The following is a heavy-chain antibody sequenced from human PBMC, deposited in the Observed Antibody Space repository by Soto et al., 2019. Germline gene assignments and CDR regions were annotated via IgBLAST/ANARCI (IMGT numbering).Heavy chain of an antibody. J-gene: IGHJ3*01. V-gene: IGHV3-23*01. CDR2: FGGRGGNT. Sequence: EVQLLESGGGLVQPGGSLRLSCAASGFTSSNYDMSWVRQVTGKGLEWVSTFGGRGGNTYYADSVKGRFTISGDNSKNTLYLQMNSLRVDDTAVYYCANPTWGGAAFDFWGQGTMVTVSS. CDR3: ANPTWGGAAFDF. D-gene: IGHD7-27*01. CDR1: GFTSSNYD.